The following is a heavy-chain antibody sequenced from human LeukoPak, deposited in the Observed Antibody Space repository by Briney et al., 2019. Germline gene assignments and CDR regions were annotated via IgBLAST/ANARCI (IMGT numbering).Heavy chain of an antibody. J-gene: IGHJ4*02. D-gene: IGHD6-19*01. CDR1: GVTLSSYE. V-gene: IGHV3-23*01. CDR2: VDYSADST. Sequence: GGSLRLSSTVSGVTLSSYEMSWIRQAPGKGLEWVSSVDYSADSTHYADSVMGRFTISRDNSKNTLYLQLNSLSAADTAVYYCARNSGWYGVSWGQGTLVTVSS. CDR3: ARNSGWYGVS.